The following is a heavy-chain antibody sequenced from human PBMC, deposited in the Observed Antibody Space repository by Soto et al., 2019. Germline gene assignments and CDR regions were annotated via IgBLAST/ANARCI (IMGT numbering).Heavy chain of an antibody. CDR2: ISGYNGNT. V-gene: IGHV1-18*01. CDR1: GYTFTSYG. J-gene: IGHJ2*01. Sequence: QVQLVQSGAEVKKPGASVKVSCKASGYTFTSYGISWVRQAPGQGLEWMGWISGYNGNTNYAQKLQGKVTMTPDTSTSTAYMELRSLRSDDTAVYYCARFPVIGPVQWLSSYWYFDLWGRGTLVTVSS. CDR3: ARFPVIGPVQWLSSYWYFDL. D-gene: IGHD6-19*01.